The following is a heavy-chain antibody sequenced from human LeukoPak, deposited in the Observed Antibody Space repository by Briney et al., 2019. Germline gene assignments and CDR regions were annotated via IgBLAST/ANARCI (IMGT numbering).Heavy chain of an antibody. CDR1: GGSFSDYY. CDR2: INHSGST. D-gene: IGHD2-2*01. CDR3: ATNDCSSTSCPDDY. Sequence: SETLSLTCAVYGGSFSDYYWSWIRQPPGKGLEWIGEINHSGSTNYNPSLKSRVTISVDTSKNQFSLKLSSVTAADTAVYYCATNDCSSTSCPDDYWGQGTLVTVSS. V-gene: IGHV4-34*01. J-gene: IGHJ4*02.